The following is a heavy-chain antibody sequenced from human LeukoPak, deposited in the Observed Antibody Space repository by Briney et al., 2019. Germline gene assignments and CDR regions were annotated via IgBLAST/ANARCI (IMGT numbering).Heavy chain of an antibody. Sequence: LTCAVYGGSFSGYYWSWIRQAPGKGLEWVANIKQDGSEKYYVDSVKGRFTISRDNANNSLYLQMNSLRAEDTAVYYCARDIGYDILTGHFDYWGQGTLVTVSS. CDR2: IKQDGSEK. D-gene: IGHD3-9*01. J-gene: IGHJ4*02. CDR3: ARDIGYDILTGHFDY. V-gene: IGHV3-7*01. CDR1: GGSFSGYY.